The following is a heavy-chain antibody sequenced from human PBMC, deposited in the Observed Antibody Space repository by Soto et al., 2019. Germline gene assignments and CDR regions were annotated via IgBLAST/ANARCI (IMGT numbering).Heavy chain of an antibody. CDR2: IYSGGTT. Sequence: GGSLRLSCVVSGFTVSSTNYMSWVRQAPGKGLEWVSVIYSGGTTYYADSVKGRFTISRDNSKNTLYLQMNSLRAEDTAVYYCASRSSGWYFDYWGRGTLVTVSS. D-gene: IGHD6-19*01. CDR3: ASRSSGWYFDY. V-gene: IGHV3-53*01. CDR1: GFTVSSTNY. J-gene: IGHJ4*02.